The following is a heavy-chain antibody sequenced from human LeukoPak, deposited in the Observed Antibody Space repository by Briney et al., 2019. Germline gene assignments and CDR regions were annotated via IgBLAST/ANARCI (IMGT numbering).Heavy chain of an antibody. D-gene: IGHD2-2*01. CDR2: INHSGST. J-gene: IGHJ5*02. CDR3: ARGIIVVVPAAIRGPGWFDP. Sequence: SETLSLTCAVYGGSFSGYYWSWIRQPPGKGLEWIGEINHSGSTNYNPSLKSRVTISVDTSKNRFSLKLSSVTAADTAVYYCARGIIVVVPAAIRGPGWFDPWGQGTLVTVSS. CDR1: GGSFSGYY. V-gene: IGHV4-34*01.